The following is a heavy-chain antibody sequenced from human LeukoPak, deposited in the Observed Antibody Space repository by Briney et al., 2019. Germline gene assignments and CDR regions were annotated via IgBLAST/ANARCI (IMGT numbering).Heavy chain of an antibody. J-gene: IGHJ6*02. CDR1: GFTFSSYA. Sequence: GGSLRLSCAASGFTFSSYAMHWVRQAPGKGLEWVAVISYDGSNKYYADSVKGRFTISRDNSKNTLYLQMNSLRAEGTAVYYCARDDIVVVVAATRPEIDYYYGMDVWGQGTTVTVSS. V-gene: IGHV3-30*04. CDR3: ARDDIVVVVAATRPEIDYYYGMDV. D-gene: IGHD2-15*01. CDR2: ISYDGSNK.